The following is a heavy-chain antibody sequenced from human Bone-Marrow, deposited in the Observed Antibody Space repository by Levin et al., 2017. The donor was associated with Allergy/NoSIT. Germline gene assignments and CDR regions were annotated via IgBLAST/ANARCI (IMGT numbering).Heavy chain of an antibody. CDR1: GFTFSSYG. D-gene: IGHD6-6*01. V-gene: IGHV3-30*18. J-gene: IGHJ6*02. CDR2: ISYDGNNK. CDR3: AKDIEGSSSFDYYNGMDV. Sequence: GESLKISCAASGFTFSSYGMHWVRQAPGKGLEWVAVISYDGNNKYYVDSVRGRFTISRDNSKNTLYLQMNSLRAEDTAVYYCAKDIEGSSSFDYYNGMDVWGQGTTVTVSS.